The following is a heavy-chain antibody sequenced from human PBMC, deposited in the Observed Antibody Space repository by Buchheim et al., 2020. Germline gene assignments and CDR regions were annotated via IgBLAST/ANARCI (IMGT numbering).Heavy chain of an antibody. V-gene: IGHV3-74*01. CDR1: GFTFSNYW. Sequence: EVQVVESGGGLVQPGGSLRLSCAASGFTFSNYWMHWVRQTPGKGLVWVSRVSGDGRTTTYADSVKGRFTISRDNAKNTIYLQMTSLGDEDTAVYHCARARYSSSWSWFDFWGQGTL. CDR3: ARARYSSSWSWFDF. J-gene: IGHJ5*01. D-gene: IGHD6-13*01. CDR2: VSGDGRTT.